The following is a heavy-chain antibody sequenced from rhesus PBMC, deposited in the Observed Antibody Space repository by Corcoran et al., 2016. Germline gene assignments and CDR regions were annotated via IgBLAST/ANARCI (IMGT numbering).Heavy chain of an antibody. D-gene: IGHD3-3*01. V-gene: IGHV4-165*01. J-gene: IGHJ4*01. CDR1: GGSLSGVS. CDR3: TKVFGSFPTGYPGVDS. CDR2: IGGTCGST. Sequence: QVHLKESGPGLVKPSETLSLTCAVSGGSLSGVSWGWFRQPPGRGLEWIGYIGGTCGSTAYNPSLKSRVTISTDTSKNQFSLKLSSVTAADTAVYYCTKVFGSFPTGYPGVDSWGQGVLVTVSS.